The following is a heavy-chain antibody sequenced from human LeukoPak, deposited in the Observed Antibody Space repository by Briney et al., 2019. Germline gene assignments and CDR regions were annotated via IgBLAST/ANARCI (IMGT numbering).Heavy chain of an antibody. Sequence: PGGSLRLSCAASGFTFSSYAMSWVRQAPGKGLEWVSAISGSDGNTYYADSVKGRFTISRDNSKNTLYLQMNSLRAEDTAVYYCATRIVGVHRWGQGTLVTVSS. D-gene: IGHD1-26*01. CDR2: ISGSDGNT. V-gene: IGHV3-23*01. J-gene: IGHJ4*02. CDR1: GFTFSSYA. CDR3: ATRIVGVHR.